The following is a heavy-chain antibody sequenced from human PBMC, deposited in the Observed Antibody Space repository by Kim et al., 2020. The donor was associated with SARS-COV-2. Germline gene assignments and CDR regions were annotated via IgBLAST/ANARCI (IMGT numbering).Heavy chain of an antibody. CDR3: AKGLAFSGWYFGAFDI. J-gene: IGHJ3*02. CDR1: GFTFGDYA. V-gene: IGHV3-9*01. Sequence: GGSLRLSCAASGFTFGDYAMHWVRQAPGKGLEWVSGISWNSGSIGYADSVKGRFTISRDNAKNSLYLQMNSLRAEDTALYYCAKGLAFSGWYFGAFDIWGQGTMVTVSS. CDR2: ISWNSGSI. D-gene: IGHD6-19*01.